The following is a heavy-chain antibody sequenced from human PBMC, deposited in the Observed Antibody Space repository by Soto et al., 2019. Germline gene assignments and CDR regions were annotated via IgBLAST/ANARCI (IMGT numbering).Heavy chain of an antibody. Sequence: PSETLSLTCTVSGGSISSSSYYWGWIRQPPGKGLEWIGSIYYSGSTYYNPSLKSRVTISVDTSKNQFSLKLSSVTAADTAVYYCARGGYCSGGSCDYYGMDVWGQGTTVTVSS. D-gene: IGHD2-15*01. CDR1: GGSISSSSYY. CDR3: ARGGYCSGGSCDYYGMDV. J-gene: IGHJ6*02. V-gene: IGHV4-39*01. CDR2: IYYSGST.